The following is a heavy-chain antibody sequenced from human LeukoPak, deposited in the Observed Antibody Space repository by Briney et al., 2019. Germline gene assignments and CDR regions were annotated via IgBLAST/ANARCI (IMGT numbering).Heavy chain of an antibody. V-gene: IGHV3-23*01. CDR1: GFTFSSYA. D-gene: IGHD6-13*01. Sequence: GGSLRLSCATSGFTFSSYAMSWVRQAPGKGLEWVSSFSGTVGSTYYADSVKGRFTISRDSYKNTLYLQMNSLRAEDTAVYYCAKGKNAYGSSSNDYWGQGSLVTVSS. CDR3: AKGKNAYGSSSNDY. CDR2: FSGTVGST. J-gene: IGHJ4*02.